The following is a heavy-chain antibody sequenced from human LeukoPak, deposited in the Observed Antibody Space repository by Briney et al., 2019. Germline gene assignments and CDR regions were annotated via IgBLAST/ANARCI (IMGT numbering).Heavy chain of an antibody. Sequence: ASVKVSCKASGYTFTSYGISWVRQAPGQGLEWMGGVMAIFGGVKYGQKFQGRATITTDASTSTAYMELRSLTSEDTGIYYCARGELGDRSGFSFFDYWGQGTLVTVS. D-gene: IGHD3-22*01. CDR2: VMAIFGGV. CDR3: ARGELGDRSGFSFFDY. CDR1: GYTFTSYG. V-gene: IGHV1-69*05. J-gene: IGHJ4*02.